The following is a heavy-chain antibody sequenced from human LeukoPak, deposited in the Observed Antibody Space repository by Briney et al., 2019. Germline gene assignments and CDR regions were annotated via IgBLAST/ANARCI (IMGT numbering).Heavy chain of an antibody. CDR1: GGSISSYY. Sequence: PSETLSLTSTVSGGSISSYYWSWLRQPPGKGLEWIGYIYYSGSTNYNPSLKSRVTISVDTSKNQFSLKLSSVTAADTAVYYCARGIRAAAFDYWGQGTLVTVSS. V-gene: IGHV4-59*08. CDR2: IYYSGST. J-gene: IGHJ4*02. D-gene: IGHD2-15*01. CDR3: ARGIRAAAFDY.